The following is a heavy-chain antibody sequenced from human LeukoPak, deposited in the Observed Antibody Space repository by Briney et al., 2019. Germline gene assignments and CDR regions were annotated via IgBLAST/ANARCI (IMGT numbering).Heavy chain of an antibody. Sequence: SETLSLTRTVSGGSISSYYWSWIRQPPGNGLEWIGYIYYSGSTNYNPSLKSRVTISVDTSKNQFSLKLSSVTAADTAVYYCARSFYGCDDYFDYWGQGTLVTVSS. J-gene: IGHJ4*02. CDR1: GGSISSYY. D-gene: IGHD4-17*01. CDR3: ARSFYGCDDYFDY. CDR2: IYYSGST. V-gene: IGHV4-59*08.